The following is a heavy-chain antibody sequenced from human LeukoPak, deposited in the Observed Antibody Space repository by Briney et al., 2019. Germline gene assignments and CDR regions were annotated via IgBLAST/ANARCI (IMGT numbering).Heavy chain of an antibody. J-gene: IGHJ4*02. Sequence: AAVKVSCKASGYTFPSYFMHCVRQAPGQGLERMGMINPTGGSTTYAQKFQSSVTMTRDTSTSTVYMELSRLRSDDTAVYYCARTAARRFGYWGQGTLVTVSS. D-gene: IGHD6-6*01. CDR3: ARTAARRFGY. CDR2: INPTGGST. CDR1: GYTFPSYF. V-gene: IGHV1-46*01.